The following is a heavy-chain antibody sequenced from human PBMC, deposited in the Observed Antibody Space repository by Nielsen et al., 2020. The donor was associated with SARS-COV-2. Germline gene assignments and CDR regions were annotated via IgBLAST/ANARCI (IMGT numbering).Heavy chain of an antibody. CDR2: ISYDGSNK. J-gene: IGHJ6*02. V-gene: IGHV3-30*18. D-gene: IGHD3-10*01. CDR1: GFTFSSYG. Sequence: GESLKISCAASGFTFSSYGMHWVRQAPGKGLEWVAVISYDGSNKYYADSVKGRFTISRDNSKNTLYLQMNSLRAEDTAVYYCAKDMYYYGSGAWGWDYYYYYGMDVWGQGTTVTVSS. CDR3: AKDMYYYGSGAWGWDYYYYYGMDV.